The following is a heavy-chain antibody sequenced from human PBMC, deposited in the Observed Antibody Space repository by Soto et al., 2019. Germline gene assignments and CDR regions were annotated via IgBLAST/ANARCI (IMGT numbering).Heavy chain of an antibody. CDR1: GYTLTSYA. V-gene: IGHV1-3*01. D-gene: IGHD1-26*01. J-gene: IGHJ4*02. CDR2: INAGNGNT. Sequence: QVQLVQSRAEVKKPGASVKVSCKASGYTLTSYAMHWVRQAPGQRLEWMGWINAGNGNTKYSQKFQGRVTITRDTSASTAYMELSSLRSEDTAVYYCARGLGLYYFDYWGQGTLVTVSS. CDR3: ARGLGLYYFDY.